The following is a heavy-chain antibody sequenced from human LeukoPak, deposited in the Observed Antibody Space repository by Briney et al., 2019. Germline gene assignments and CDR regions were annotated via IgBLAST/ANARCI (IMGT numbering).Heavy chain of an antibody. V-gene: IGHV1-69*04. CDR2: IIPILGIA. CDR1: GGTFSSYA. CDR3: AREECSIGVCYPSGY. D-gene: IGHD2-8*01. Sequence: ASVKVSCKASGGTFSSYAISWVRQAPGQGLEWMGRIIPILGIANYAQKLQGRVTLTTDTSTSTAYMELKSLRSDDTAVYYCAREECSIGVCYPSGYWGQGTLVTVSS. J-gene: IGHJ4*02.